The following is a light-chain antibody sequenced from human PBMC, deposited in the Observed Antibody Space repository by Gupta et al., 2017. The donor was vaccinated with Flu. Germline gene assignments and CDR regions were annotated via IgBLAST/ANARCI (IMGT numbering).Light chain of an antibody. CDR3: QQYYGEPWT. Sequence: DTQTTPTPPALSASVGDRVRVTVLSSQSIGSWLAWFQKKPGKAPKALIYKASRVDSGVPSRFSGSGSGTEFSLTISRLQPDDFATYYCQQYYGEPWTFGQGTNLEIK. V-gene: IGKV1-5*03. J-gene: IGKJ1*01. CDR2: KAS. CDR1: QSIGSW.